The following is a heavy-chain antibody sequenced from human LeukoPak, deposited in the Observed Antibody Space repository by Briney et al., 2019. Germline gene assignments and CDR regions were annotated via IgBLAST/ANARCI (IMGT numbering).Heavy chain of an antibody. Sequence: GGSLRLSCAASGFTFSKYAMTWVRQAPGKGLEWVSAITASGTTTYYADSVKGRFTISRDDSKNTLSLQMDSLNAEDTALYYCAKYISDSGAYYAFDYWGQGTLVTVSS. CDR2: ITASGTTT. CDR3: AKYISDSGAYYAFDY. J-gene: IGHJ4*02. V-gene: IGHV3-23*01. D-gene: IGHD3-10*01. CDR1: GFTFSKYA.